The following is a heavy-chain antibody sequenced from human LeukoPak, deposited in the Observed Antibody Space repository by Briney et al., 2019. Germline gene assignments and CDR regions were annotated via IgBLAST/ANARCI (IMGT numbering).Heavy chain of an antibody. CDR1: GFPFHDYA. J-gene: IGHJ3*01. Sequence: PGGSLRLSCAASGFPFHDYAMDWVRQAPGKGLQWVSLISGDGGSTYYADSVKGRLTISRDNSKNSLYLQMNSLRTEDTALYYCAKDLASVYDAFNVWGQGTMVTVSS. CDR3: AKDLASVYDAFNV. V-gene: IGHV3-43*02. CDR2: ISGDGGST.